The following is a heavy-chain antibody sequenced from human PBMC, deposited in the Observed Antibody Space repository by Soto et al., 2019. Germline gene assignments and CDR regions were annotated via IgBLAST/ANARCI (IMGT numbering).Heavy chain of an antibody. CDR3: ARGGTGDGWELLHGVLGPLDY. Sequence: ASVKVSCKASGYTFTSYAMHWVRQAPGQRLEWMGWINAGNGNTKYSQKFQGRVTITRDTSASTAYMELSSLRSEDTAVYYCARGGTGDGWELLHGVLGPLDYWGQGTLVTVSS. D-gene: IGHD1-26*01. CDR2: INAGNGNT. CDR1: GYTFTSYA. V-gene: IGHV1-3*01. J-gene: IGHJ4*02.